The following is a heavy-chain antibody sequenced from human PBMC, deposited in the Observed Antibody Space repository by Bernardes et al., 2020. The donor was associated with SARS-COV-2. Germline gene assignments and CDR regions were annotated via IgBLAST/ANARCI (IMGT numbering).Heavy chain of an antibody. CDR3: TTDLIWFREYLFDY. V-gene: IGHV3-15*01. Sequence: GGSLRLSCAASGFTFRNYWMSWVRQAPGKGLEWVGRIKSKTDGGTTDYAAPVKGRFTISRDDSKNTLYLQMNSLKTEDTAVYYCTTDLIWFREYLFDYWGQGTLVTVSS. D-gene: IGHD3-10*01. J-gene: IGHJ4*02. CDR1: GFTFRNYW. CDR2: IKSKTDGGTT.